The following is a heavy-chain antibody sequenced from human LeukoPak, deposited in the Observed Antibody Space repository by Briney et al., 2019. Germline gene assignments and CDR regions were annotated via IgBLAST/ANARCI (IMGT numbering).Heavy chain of an antibody. Sequence: PGGSLRLSCAASGFQFSSYAMSWVRQAPGKGLEWVSAISGGGGSTYYADSVKGRFTISRDNSKNTLYLQMDSLRVEDTAFYYCSKDRGRGWGQGTLVTVSS. J-gene: IGHJ4*02. CDR1: GFQFSSYA. CDR3: SKDRGRG. CDR2: ISGGGGST. D-gene: IGHD3-10*01. V-gene: IGHV3-23*01.